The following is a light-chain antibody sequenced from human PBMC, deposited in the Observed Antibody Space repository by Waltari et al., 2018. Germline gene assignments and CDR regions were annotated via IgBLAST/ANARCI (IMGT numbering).Light chain of an antibody. J-gene: IGKJ4*01. Sequence: DIQMTQSPSSLSASVGDRVTITCRASQSITTYLNWYQQKPGKAPNLLIYRASTLQSGAPSRFSGSGYGTDFTLTISSLQPEDFATYYCQQSYTTPLTFGRGTRVEIK. CDR1: QSITTY. CDR3: QQSYTTPLT. V-gene: IGKV1-39*01. CDR2: RAS.